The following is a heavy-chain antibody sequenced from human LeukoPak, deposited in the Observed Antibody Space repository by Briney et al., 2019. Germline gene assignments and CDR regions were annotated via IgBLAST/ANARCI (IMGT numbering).Heavy chain of an antibody. Sequence: GGSLKISCKGSGYSCTSYWISWVRQMPGKGVEWRGRIDPSDSYTNYSPSLQGHVTISADKSISTDYLKWSTLKASDTAMYYCAVGYCSSTSCYVFDYWRQATLVTASS. D-gene: IGHD2-2*01. CDR3: AVGYCSSTSCYVFDY. CDR2: IDPSDSYT. V-gene: IGHV5-10-1*01. J-gene: IGHJ4*02. CDR1: GYSCTSYW.